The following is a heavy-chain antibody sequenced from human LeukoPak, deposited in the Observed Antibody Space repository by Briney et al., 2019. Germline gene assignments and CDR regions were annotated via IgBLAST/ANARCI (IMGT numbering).Heavy chain of an antibody. CDR1: GFTVSSNS. Sequence: GGSLRLSCTVSGFTVSSNSMSWVRQAPGKGLEWVSFIYSDNTHYSDSVKGRFTISRDSSKNTLYLQMNSLRAEDTAVYYCARRAGAYSHPYDYWGQGTLVTVSS. V-gene: IGHV3-53*01. CDR2: IYSDNT. D-gene: IGHD4/OR15-4a*01. J-gene: IGHJ4*02. CDR3: ARRAGAYSHPYDY.